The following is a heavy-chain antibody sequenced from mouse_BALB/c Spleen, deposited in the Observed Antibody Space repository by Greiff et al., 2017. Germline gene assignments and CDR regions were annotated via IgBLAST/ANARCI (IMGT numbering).Heavy chain of an antibody. Sequence: VQLKESGPELVKPGASVTMSCKASGYTFTSYVMHWVKQKPGQGLEWIGYINPYNDGTKYNEKFKGKATLTSDKSSSTAYMELSSLTSEDSAVYYCARFRYDGYYTWCAYWGQGTLVTVSA. CDR3: ARFRYDGYYTWCAY. V-gene: IGHV1-14*01. J-gene: IGHJ3*01. CDR1: GYTFTSYV. CDR2: INPYNDGT. D-gene: IGHD2-3*01.